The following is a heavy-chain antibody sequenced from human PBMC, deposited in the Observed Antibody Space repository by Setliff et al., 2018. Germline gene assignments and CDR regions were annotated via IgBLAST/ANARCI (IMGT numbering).Heavy chain of an antibody. V-gene: IGHV3-7*01. J-gene: IGHJ6*03. Sequence: GGSLRLSCAASGFTFSSYWMSWVRQAPGKGLEWVANIKQDGSEKYYVDSVEGRFTISRDNAKHSLYLQMNSLRAEDTAVYYCARDGRTRYYYYYTDVWGKGTTVTSP. CDR2: IKQDGSEK. CDR1: GFTFSSYW. CDR3: ARDGRTRYYYYYTDV.